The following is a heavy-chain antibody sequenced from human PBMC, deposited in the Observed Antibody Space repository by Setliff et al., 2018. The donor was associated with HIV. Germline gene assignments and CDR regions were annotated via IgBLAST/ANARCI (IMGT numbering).Heavy chain of an antibody. CDR1: GASIRSFH. Sequence: PSDTLSLTCTVSGASIRSFHWSWIRQPPGKGLEWIGYIYYSGSANYTPSLKSRVTISLDTSKSQFSLKLSSATAADTAMYYCARVLDYYDSSPYYFDYWGQGTLVTVSS. CDR2: IYYSGSA. CDR3: ARVLDYYDSSPYYFDY. V-gene: IGHV4-59*07. D-gene: IGHD3-22*01. J-gene: IGHJ4*02.